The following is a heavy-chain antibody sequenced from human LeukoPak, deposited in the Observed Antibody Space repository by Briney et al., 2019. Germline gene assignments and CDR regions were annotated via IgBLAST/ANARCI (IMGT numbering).Heavy chain of an antibody. Sequence: PSQTLSLTCAVSGGSISSGGYSWSWLRQPPGTGLEWIGYIYHSGSTYYNPSLKSRVTISVDRSKNQFSLKLSSVTAADTAVYYCARSAVAGTFEWLSRTANWFDPWGQGTLVTVSS. CDR3: ARSAVAGTFEWLSRTANWFDP. CDR2: IYHSGST. V-gene: IGHV4-30-2*02. J-gene: IGHJ5*02. D-gene: IGHD6-19*01. CDR1: GGSISSGGYS.